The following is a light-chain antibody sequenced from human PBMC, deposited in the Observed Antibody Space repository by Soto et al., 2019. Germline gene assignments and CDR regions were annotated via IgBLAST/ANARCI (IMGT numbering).Light chain of an antibody. Sequence: QSVLTQPPSASGSPGQSVTISCTGTTSDIGRYNYVSWYQQHPGTAPKLIIYEVRKRPSGVPDRFSASKSANSASLTVSGLQPEDEADYYCAAWDDSLSGYVFGTGTKLTVL. J-gene: IGLJ1*01. CDR1: TSDIGRYNY. CDR2: EVR. CDR3: AAWDDSLSGYV. V-gene: IGLV2-8*01.